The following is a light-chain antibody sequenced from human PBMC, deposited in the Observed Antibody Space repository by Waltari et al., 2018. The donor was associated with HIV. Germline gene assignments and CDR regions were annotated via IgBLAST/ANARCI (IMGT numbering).Light chain of an antibody. V-gene: IGKV4-1*01. J-gene: IGKJ4*01. Sequence: DIVITQSPDSLAVSLGGRAPVNCKSSQSVLYTSDHTTYLAWYQQKPGQPRKLLIYWATTRESGVPDRFSGSGSGTDFTLTISSLQAEDVAVYYCQQYYTTPSLTFGGGTKVEIK. CDR1: QSVLYTSDHTTY. CDR3: QQYYTTPSLT. CDR2: WAT.